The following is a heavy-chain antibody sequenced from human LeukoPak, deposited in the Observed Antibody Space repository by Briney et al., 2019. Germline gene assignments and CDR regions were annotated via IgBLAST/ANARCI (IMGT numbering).Heavy chain of an antibody. Sequence: HGESLKIPCKGSGSSFTSYWIGWVRQMPGKGLEWMGIIYPGDSDTKYSPSFQGQVTISADKSISTAYLQWSSLKASDTAIYYCARRGSSGFDFWGQGTLVTVSS. CDR1: GSSFTSYW. D-gene: IGHD6-13*01. CDR3: ARRGSSGFDF. CDR2: IYPGDSDT. J-gene: IGHJ4*02. V-gene: IGHV5-51*01.